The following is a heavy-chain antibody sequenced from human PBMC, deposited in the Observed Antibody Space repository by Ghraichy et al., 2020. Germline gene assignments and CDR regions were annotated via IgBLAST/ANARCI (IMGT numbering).Heavy chain of an antibody. V-gene: IGHV1-8*01. Sequence: ASVKVSCKGSGYTFSNHDINWVRQATGQGLEWMGWMNSNTGKAGYAQKFQGRVTMTRDPSISTAYMELSGLRSEDTAMYYCMRGSGQDGRDWFDPWGQGTLFIVSS. J-gene: IGHJ5*02. CDR2: MNSNTGKA. CDR1: GYTFSNHD. D-gene: IGHD2-15*01. CDR3: MRGSGQDGRDWFDP.